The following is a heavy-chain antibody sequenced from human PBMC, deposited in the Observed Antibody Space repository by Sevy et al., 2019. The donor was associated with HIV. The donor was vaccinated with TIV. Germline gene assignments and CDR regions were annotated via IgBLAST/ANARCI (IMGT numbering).Heavy chain of an antibody. V-gene: IGHV1-18*01. CDR1: VYTFTSYG. D-gene: IGHD3-22*01. Sequence: ASVKVSCKASVYTFTSYGINWVRQAPGQGLEWMGWISAYSGNTNYAQNLQGRVTMTTDTFTSTAYMELRSLTSDDTAVYYCARDQYDSSGYYYSYYGMDVWGQGTTVTVSS. J-gene: IGHJ6*02. CDR3: ARDQYDSSGYYYSYYGMDV. CDR2: ISAYSGNT.